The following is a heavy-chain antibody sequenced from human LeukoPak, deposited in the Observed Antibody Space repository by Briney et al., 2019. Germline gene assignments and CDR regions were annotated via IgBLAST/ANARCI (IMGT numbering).Heavy chain of an antibody. Sequence: PSETLSLTCTVSGDSISSYYWSWIRQPPGKGLEWIGYIYYGGSTNYNPSLKSRVTISVDTSKNQFSLKLSSVTAADTAVYYCARVRSTVTTDDYYYYGMDVWGQGTTVTVSS. V-gene: IGHV4-59*01. CDR2: IYYGGST. CDR3: ARVRSTVTTDDYYYYGMDV. D-gene: IGHD4-17*01. CDR1: GDSISSYY. J-gene: IGHJ6*02.